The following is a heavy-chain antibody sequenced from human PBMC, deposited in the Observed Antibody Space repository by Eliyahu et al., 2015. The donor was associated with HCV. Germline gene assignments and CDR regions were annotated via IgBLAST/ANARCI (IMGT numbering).Heavy chain of an antibody. J-gene: IGHJ6*02. Sequence: QVQLLESGGGVVQPGRSLRLSCAASGFPFXXXGXXWVRQAPGKGLEWVAVISYDGSNKYSADSVKGRFTISRDNSKNTLYLQMNSLRAEDTAVYYCAKDRQYSGYDGVWGYYGMDVWGQGTTVTVSS. D-gene: IGHD5-12*01. CDR1: GFPFXXXG. V-gene: IGHV3-30*18. CDR3: AKDRQYSGYDGVWGYYGMDV. CDR2: ISYDGSNK.